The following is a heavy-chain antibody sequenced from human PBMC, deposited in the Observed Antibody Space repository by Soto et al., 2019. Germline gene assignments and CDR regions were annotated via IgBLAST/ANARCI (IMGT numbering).Heavy chain of an antibody. J-gene: IGHJ6*03. Sequence: GGSLRLSCAASGFTFSSYAMHWVRQAPGKGLEWVAVISYDGSNKYYADSVKGRFTISRDNSKNTLYLQMNSLRAEDTAVYYCAREGIPWGYYYYMDVWGKGTTVTVSS. D-gene: IGHD7-27*01. CDR2: ISYDGSNK. CDR1: GFTFSSYA. V-gene: IGHV3-30*04. CDR3: AREGIPWGYYYYMDV.